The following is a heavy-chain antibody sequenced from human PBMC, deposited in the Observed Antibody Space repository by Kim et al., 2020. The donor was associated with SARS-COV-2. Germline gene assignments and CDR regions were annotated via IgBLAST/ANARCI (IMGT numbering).Heavy chain of an antibody. CDR3: ARITMVRGIAFDI. Sequence: GGSLRLSCAASGFTFSSYWMSWVRQAPGKGLEWVANIKQDGSEKYYVDSVKGRFTISRDNAKNSLYLQMNSLRAEDTAVYYCARITMVRGIAFDIWGQGTMVTVSS. D-gene: IGHD3-10*01. V-gene: IGHV3-7*03. CDR1: GFTFSSYW. CDR2: IKQDGSEK. J-gene: IGHJ3*02.